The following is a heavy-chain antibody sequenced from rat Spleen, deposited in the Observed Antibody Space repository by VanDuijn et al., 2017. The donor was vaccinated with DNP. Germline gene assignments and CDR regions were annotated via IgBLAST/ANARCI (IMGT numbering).Heavy chain of an antibody. CDR1: GFSLTSHG. V-gene: IGHV2S12*01. Sequence: QVQLKDSGPGLVQPSQTLSLTCTVSGFSLTSHGVGWVRQPPGKGLEWIAAISSGGSTFYNSALKSRLSISRDTSKSQVFLKMNSLQTEDTATYYCARGNDGYYPDWYFDFWGPGTMVTVSS. CDR2: ISSGGST. J-gene: IGHJ1*01. D-gene: IGHD1-12*03. CDR3: ARGNDGYYPDWYFDF.